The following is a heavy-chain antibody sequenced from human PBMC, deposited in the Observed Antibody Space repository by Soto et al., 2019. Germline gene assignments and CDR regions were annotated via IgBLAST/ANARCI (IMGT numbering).Heavy chain of an antibody. D-gene: IGHD5-18*01. V-gene: IGHV3-66*01. Sequence: GGSLRLSCAASGFTVSSNYMSWVRQAPGKGLEWVSVIYSGGSTYYADSVKGRFTISRDNSKNTLYLQMNSLRAEDTAVYYCARGTRKYRDAFDIWGQGTMVTVSS. CDR1: GFTVSSNY. CDR3: ARGTRKYRDAFDI. J-gene: IGHJ3*02. CDR2: IYSGGST.